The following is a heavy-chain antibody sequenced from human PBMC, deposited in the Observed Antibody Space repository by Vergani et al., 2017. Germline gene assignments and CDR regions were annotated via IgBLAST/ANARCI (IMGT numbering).Heavy chain of an antibody. V-gene: IGHV4-34*01. J-gene: IGHJ6*02. CDR2: INHSGST. CDR3: ERLARLRYCSGGSCYYYYGMDV. D-gene: IGHD2-15*01. Sequence: QVQLQQWGAGLLKPSETLSLTCAVYGGSFSGYYWSWIRQPPGKGLEWIGEINHSGSTNYNPSLKSRVTISVDTSKNQFSLKLSSVTAADTAVYYCERLARLRYCSGGSCYYYYGMDVWGQGTTVTVSS. CDR1: GGSFSGYY.